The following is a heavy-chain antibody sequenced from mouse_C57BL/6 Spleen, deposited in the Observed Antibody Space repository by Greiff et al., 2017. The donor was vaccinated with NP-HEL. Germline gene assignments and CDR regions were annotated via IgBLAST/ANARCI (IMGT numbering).Heavy chain of an antibody. CDR1: GYTFTSYT. D-gene: IGHD1-1*01. Sequence: QVQLQQSGAELARPGASVKMSCKASGYTFTSYTMHWVKQRPGQGLEWIGYINPSSGYTKYNQKFKDKATLTADKSSSTAYMQLSSLTSEDSAVYYCARDSSYWYFDVWGTGTTVTVSS. J-gene: IGHJ1*03. CDR2: INPSSGYT. V-gene: IGHV1-4*01. CDR3: ARDSSYWYFDV.